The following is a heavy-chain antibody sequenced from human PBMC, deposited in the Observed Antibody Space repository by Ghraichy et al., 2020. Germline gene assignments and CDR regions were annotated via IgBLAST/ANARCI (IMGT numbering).Heavy chain of an antibody. CDR3: ARLSRVDPQKFDY. V-gene: IGHV4-39*01. J-gene: IGHJ4*02. Sequence: SLTCTVFGGSISSSSYYWGWIRQPPGKGPEWIGSISYTGSTYYNPSLKSRVTISVDTSKNQFSLKLSSVTATDTALYFCARLSRVDPQKFDYWGQGSLVTVSS. D-gene: IGHD2-15*01. CDR1: GGSISSSSYY. CDR2: ISYTGST.